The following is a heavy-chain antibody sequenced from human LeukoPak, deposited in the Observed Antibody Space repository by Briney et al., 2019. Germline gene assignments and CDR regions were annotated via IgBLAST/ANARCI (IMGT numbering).Heavy chain of an antibody. CDR1: GGSFSGYY. CDR2: INHSGST. Sequence: SETLSLTCAVYGGSFSGYYWSWIRQPPGKGLEWIGEINHSGSTNYNPSLKSRVTISVDTSKNQFSLKLGSVTAADTAVYYCARAGPYYDFWSGEDNWFDPWGQGTLVTVSS. V-gene: IGHV4-34*01. J-gene: IGHJ5*02. D-gene: IGHD3-3*01. CDR3: ARAGPYYDFWSGEDNWFDP.